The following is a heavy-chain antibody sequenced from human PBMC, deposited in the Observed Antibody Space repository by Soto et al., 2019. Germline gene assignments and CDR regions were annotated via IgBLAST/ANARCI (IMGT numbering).Heavy chain of an antibody. CDR3: ARARGAVAGTGNFRDLRQFDY. CDR2: IYYSGST. D-gene: IGHD6-19*01. CDR1: GGSISSYY. J-gene: IGHJ4*02. Sequence: PSETLSLTCTVSGGSISSYYWSWIRQPPGKGLEWIGYIYYSGSTNYNPSLKSRVTISVDTSKNQFSLKLSSVTAADTAVYYCARARGAVAGTGNFRDLRQFDYWGQGTLVTVSS. V-gene: IGHV4-59*01.